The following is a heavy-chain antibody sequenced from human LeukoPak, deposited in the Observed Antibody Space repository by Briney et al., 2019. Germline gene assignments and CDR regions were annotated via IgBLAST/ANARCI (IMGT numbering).Heavy chain of an antibody. D-gene: IGHD6-13*01. CDR3: ARDQEPFTAAENLDY. J-gene: IGHJ4*02. CDR1: GFTFSSYA. CDR2: ISYDGSNK. Sequence: PGKSLRLSCAASGFTFSSYAMHWVRQAPGKGLEWVAVISYDGSNKYYADSVKGRFTISRDNSKNTLYLQMNSLRAEDTAVYYCARDQEPFTAAENLDYWGQGTLVTVSS. V-gene: IGHV3-30*04.